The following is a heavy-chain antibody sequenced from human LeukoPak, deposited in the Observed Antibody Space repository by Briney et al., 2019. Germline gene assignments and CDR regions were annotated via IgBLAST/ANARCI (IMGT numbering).Heavy chain of an antibody. CDR3: AKDIVATRRGVFDY. Sequence: QTGGSLRLSCAASGFTFSSYAMSWVRQAPGKGLEWVSAISGSGGSTYYADSVKGRFTITRDNSKNTLYLQMNSLRAEDTAVYYCAKDIVATRRGVFDYWGQGTLVTVSS. V-gene: IGHV3-23*01. CDR1: GFTFSSYA. J-gene: IGHJ4*02. D-gene: IGHD5-12*01. CDR2: ISGSGGST.